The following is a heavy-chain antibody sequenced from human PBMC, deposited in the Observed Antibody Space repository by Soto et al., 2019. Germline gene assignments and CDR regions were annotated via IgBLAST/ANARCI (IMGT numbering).Heavy chain of an antibody. CDR2: ISGSAGST. V-gene: IGHV3-23*01. Sequence: EVQLLESGGGLVQPGGSLRLSCAASGFTFSSYAMTWVRQAPGTGLEWVSSISGSAGSTHYTDSVKGRFTISSDNPKNTLYLQMNSLRAEDTAVYYCAREDGDCRFDYWGQGTLVTVSS. CDR3: AREDGDCRFDY. J-gene: IGHJ4*02. CDR1: GFTFSSYA. D-gene: IGHD2-21*02.